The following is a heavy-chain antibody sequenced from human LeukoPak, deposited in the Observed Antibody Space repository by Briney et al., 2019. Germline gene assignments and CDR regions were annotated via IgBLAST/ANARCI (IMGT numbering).Heavy chain of an antibody. V-gene: IGHV1-3*01. CDR2: INAGNGNT. CDR3: AISSTVTTGGAFDI. D-gene: IGHD4-17*01. J-gene: IGHJ3*02. Sequence: VASVKVSCKASGYTFTSYAMHWVRQAPGQRLEWMGWINAGNGNTKYSQKFQGRVTITADKSTSTAYMELSSLRSEDTAVYYCAISSTVTTGGAFDIWGQGTMVTVSS. CDR1: GYTFTSYA.